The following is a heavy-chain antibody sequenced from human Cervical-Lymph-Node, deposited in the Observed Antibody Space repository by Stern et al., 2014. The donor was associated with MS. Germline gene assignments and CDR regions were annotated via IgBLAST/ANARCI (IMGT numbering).Heavy chain of an antibody. D-gene: IGHD3-16*01. CDR2: ISYIGST. CDR1: GASISTVGYY. CDR3: ARSDRLWGSFDY. J-gene: IGHJ4*02. Sequence: VQLEESGPGLVKPSQTLSLTCTVSGASISTVGYYWSWIRQHPGKGLEWIAYISYIGSTYYNPSVKSRVSISADTSKNQFSLNLTSVTAADTALYCCARSDRLWGSFDYWGQGTLVAVSS. V-gene: IGHV4-31*03.